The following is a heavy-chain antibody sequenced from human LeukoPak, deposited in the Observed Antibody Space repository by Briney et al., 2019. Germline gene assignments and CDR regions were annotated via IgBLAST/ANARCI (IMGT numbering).Heavy chain of an antibody. Sequence: SETLSLTCTVSGGSISSYYWSWIRQPPGKGLEWIGYIYYSGSTNYSPSLKSRVTISVDTSKNQFSLKLSSVTAADTAVYYCARADIDYGSGSYYRRPLYYYGMDVWGQGTTVTVSS. J-gene: IGHJ6*02. CDR3: ARADIDYGSGSYYRRPLYYYGMDV. V-gene: IGHV4-59*01. D-gene: IGHD3-10*01. CDR1: GGSISSYY. CDR2: IYYSGST.